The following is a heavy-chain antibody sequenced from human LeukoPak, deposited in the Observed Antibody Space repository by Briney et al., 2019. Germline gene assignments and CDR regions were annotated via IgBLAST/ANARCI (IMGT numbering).Heavy chain of an antibody. J-gene: IGHJ5*02. CDR3: ARHRPGILTGYVNWFDP. CDR1: GGSISSYY. Sequence: SETLSLTCTVSGGSISSYYWSWIRQPPGKGLEWIGYIYYPGTTNSNPSLKSRVTISVDTSKNQFSLKLSSVTAADTAVYYCARHRPGILTGYVNWFDPWGQGILVTVSS. V-gene: IGHV4-59*08. D-gene: IGHD3-9*01. CDR2: IYYPGTT.